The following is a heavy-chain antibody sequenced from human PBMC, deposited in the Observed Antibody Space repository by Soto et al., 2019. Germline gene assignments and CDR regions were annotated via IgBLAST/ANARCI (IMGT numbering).Heavy chain of an antibody. CDR3: ARDTAYSSGPFDY. D-gene: IGHD6-19*01. J-gene: IGHJ4*02. CDR1: GFTFSSYS. CDR2: ISSSSSYI. V-gene: IGHV3-21*01. Sequence: GGSLRLSCAASGFTFSSYSMNWVRQAPGKGLEWVSSISSSSSYIYYADSVKGRFTISRDNAKNSLYLQMNSLRAEDTAVYYCARDTAYSSGPFDYWGQGTLVTVSS.